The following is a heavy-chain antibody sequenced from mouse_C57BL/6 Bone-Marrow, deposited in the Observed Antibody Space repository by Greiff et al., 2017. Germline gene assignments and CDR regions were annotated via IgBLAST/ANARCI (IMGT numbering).Heavy chain of an antibody. CDR2: INSDGGST. D-gene: IGHD1-1*01. CDR3: ARHRYYGSSYGWYFDV. J-gene: IGHJ1*03. CDR1: EYEFPSHD. Sequence: EVMLVESGGGLVQPGESLKLSCESNEYEFPSHDMSWVRKTPEKRLELVAAINSDGGSTYYPDTMERRFIISRDNTKKTLYLQMSSLRSEDTAVYYCARHRYYGSSYGWYFDVWGTGTTVTVSS. V-gene: IGHV5-2*01.